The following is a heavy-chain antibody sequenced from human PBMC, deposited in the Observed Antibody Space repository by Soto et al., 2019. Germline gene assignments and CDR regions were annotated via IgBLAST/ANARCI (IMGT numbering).Heavy chain of an antibody. J-gene: IGHJ4*02. CDR3: ARDSHNPNDYGDYVVDY. Sequence: QVQLVQSGAEVKKPGSSVKVSCKASGGTFSSYTISWVRQAPGQGLEWMGRIIPILGIANYAKKFQGRVPITADKSTSTAYMELSSLRSEDTAVYYCARDSHNPNDYGDYVVDYWGQGTLVTVSS. CDR2: IIPILGIA. D-gene: IGHD4-17*01. V-gene: IGHV1-69*08. CDR1: GGTFSSYT.